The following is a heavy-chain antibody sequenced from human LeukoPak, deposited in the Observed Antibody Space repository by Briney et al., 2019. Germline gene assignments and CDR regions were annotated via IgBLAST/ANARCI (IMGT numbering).Heavy chain of an antibody. CDR1: GGSISSSNW. Sequence: SETLSLTCAVSGGSISSSNWWSWVRQPPGKGLEWIGEIYHSGSTNYNPSLKSRATISVDTSKNQFSLKLSSVTTADTAVYYCARTHGYNSYYFDYWGQGTLVTVSS. D-gene: IGHD5-24*01. V-gene: IGHV4-4*02. J-gene: IGHJ4*02. CDR2: IYHSGST. CDR3: ARTHGYNSYYFDY.